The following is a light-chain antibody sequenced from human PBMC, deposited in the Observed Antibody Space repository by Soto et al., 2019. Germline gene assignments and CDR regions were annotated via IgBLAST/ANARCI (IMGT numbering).Light chain of an antibody. Sequence: QSALTQPASVSGSPGQSITISCTGTSSDVGGYNYVSWYQQHPGKAPKLMIYEVSNRPSGVSNRFSGSKSGNTASLTISGLQAEDEADYYGSSYTSSSTRRYVFGTGTKVTVL. J-gene: IGLJ1*01. CDR1: SSDVGGYNY. CDR3: SSYTSSSTRRYV. CDR2: EVS. V-gene: IGLV2-14*01.